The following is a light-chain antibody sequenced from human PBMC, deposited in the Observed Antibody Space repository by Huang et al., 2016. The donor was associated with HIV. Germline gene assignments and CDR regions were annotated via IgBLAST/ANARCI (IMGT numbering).Light chain of an antibody. V-gene: IGKV3-20*01. CDR3: QQYHSSPVT. J-gene: IGKJ5*01. CDR1: QSISRSY. Sequence: IVLTQSPGTLSVSPGERAALSCRASQSISRSYLVWYQQKPGHAPRLLIYGASSRATGIPDRFSGSGSGGDVTLTISRLEPEDFAVYFCQQYHSSPVTFGQGTRLEIK. CDR2: GAS.